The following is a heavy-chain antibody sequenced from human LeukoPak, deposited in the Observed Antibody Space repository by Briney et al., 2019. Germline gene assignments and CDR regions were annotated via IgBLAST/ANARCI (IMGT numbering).Heavy chain of an antibody. J-gene: IGHJ3*02. CDR1: GFTFSSYW. V-gene: IGHV3-7*02. CDR2: IKQDGSEK. Sequence: GGSLRLSCAASGFTFSSYWMSWVRQAPGKGLEWVANIKQDGSEKYYVDSVRGRFTISRDNAKNSLYLRMNSLRAEDTAVYYCASRYCTSTNCYAFDIWGQGTMVTVSS. D-gene: IGHD2-2*01. CDR3: ASRYCTSTNCYAFDI.